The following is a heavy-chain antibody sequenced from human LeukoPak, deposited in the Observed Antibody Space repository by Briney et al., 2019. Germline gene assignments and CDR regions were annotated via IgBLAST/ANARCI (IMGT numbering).Heavy chain of an antibody. J-gene: IGHJ4*02. Sequence: GGSLRLSCAVPGFTFRTYWMHWVRQVPGEGLVWVSRINEDGSITNYADSVKGRFSISRDNAKNTLYLQMNSLRAEDTAVYYCARDQYDTWSRRGNFDSWGQGTLVIVSS. D-gene: IGHD3-3*01. CDR3: ARDQYDTWSRRGNFDS. CDR2: INEDGSIT. CDR1: GFTFRTYW. V-gene: IGHV3-74*01.